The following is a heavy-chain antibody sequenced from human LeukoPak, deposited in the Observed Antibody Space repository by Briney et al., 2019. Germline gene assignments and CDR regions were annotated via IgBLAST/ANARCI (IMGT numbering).Heavy chain of an antibody. D-gene: IGHD3-22*01. V-gene: IGHV3-21*01. Sequence: PGGSLRLSCVASGFTFSRYSMNWVRQAPGKGLEWVSSISSSGTYIYYADSMKGRFTLSRDNAKNSLYLQMNSPRAEDTAVYYCARDLGQYYDTSDNWFDPWGQGTLVTVSS. J-gene: IGHJ5*02. CDR1: GFTFSRYS. CDR2: ISSSGTYI. CDR3: ARDLGQYYDTSDNWFDP.